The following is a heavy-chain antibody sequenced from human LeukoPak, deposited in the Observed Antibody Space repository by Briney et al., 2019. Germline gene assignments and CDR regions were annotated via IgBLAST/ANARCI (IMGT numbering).Heavy chain of an antibody. Sequence: SVTVSCTASGGTFSSYAISWVRQAPGQGLEWMGGIIPIFGTANYAQKFQGRVTITADESTSTAYMELSSLRSEDTAVYYCARDREQWLVYNWFDPWGQGTLVTVSS. CDR1: GGTFSSYA. V-gene: IGHV1-69*01. CDR2: IIPIFGTA. D-gene: IGHD6-19*01. J-gene: IGHJ5*02. CDR3: ARDREQWLVYNWFDP.